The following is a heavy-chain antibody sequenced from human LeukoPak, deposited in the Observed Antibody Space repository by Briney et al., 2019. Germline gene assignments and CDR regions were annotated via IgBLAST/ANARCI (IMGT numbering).Heavy chain of an antibody. CDR3: ARGTDYDFWSKYYYYGMDV. Sequence: SETLSLTCAVYGGSFSGYYWSWIRQPPGKGLEWIGEINHSGSTNYNPSLKSRVTISVDTSKNQFSLKLSSVTAADTAVYYCARGTDYDFWSKYYYYGMDVWGQGTTVTVSS. D-gene: IGHD3-3*01. CDR2: INHSGST. V-gene: IGHV4-34*01. J-gene: IGHJ6*02. CDR1: GGSFSGYY.